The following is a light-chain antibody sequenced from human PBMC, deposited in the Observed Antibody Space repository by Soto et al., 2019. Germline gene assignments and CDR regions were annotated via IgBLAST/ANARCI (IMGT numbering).Light chain of an antibody. J-gene: IGKJ2*01. CDR2: DVS. CDR1: QSDGNY. V-gene: IGKV3-11*01. CDR3: QQRSSWPRMYT. Sequence: IVLTQSPATLSLAPGERATLSCRASQSDGNYIAWYPQKPGQPPRLLIYDVSNRSTGVPARFRGSRSATDFALIISSLEAEAFGGSHCQQRSSWPRMYTFDHGTKLEI.